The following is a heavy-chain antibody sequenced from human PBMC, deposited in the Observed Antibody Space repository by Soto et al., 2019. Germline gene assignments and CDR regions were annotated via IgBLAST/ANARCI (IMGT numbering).Heavy chain of an antibody. V-gene: IGHV3-23*01. J-gene: IGHJ5*02. Sequence: GGSLRLSCAASGFTFSSYAMSWVRQAPGKGLEWVSAISGSGGSTYYADSVKGRFTISRDNSKNTLYLQMNSLRAEDTAVYYCAKKDGGYDTPDWFDPWGQGTLVTVSS. D-gene: IGHD5-12*01. CDR2: ISGSGGST. CDR1: GFTFSSYA. CDR3: AKKDGGYDTPDWFDP.